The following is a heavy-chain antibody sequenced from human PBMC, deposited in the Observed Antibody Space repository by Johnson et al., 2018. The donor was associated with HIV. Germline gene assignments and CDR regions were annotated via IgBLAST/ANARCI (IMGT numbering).Heavy chain of an antibody. J-gene: IGHJ3*01. Sequence: VQLVESGGGVVRPGGSLRLSCAASGFTFSTYAMHWVRQAPGKGLEWVSLISWDGGSTYYADSVKGRFTISRNNSKNSLYLQMNSLRTEDTALYYCAKGLRRITMIVVAWGQGTMVTVSS. CDR2: ISWDGGST. D-gene: IGHD3-22*01. CDR3: AKGLRRITMIVVA. V-gene: IGHV3-43*01. CDR1: GFTFSTYA.